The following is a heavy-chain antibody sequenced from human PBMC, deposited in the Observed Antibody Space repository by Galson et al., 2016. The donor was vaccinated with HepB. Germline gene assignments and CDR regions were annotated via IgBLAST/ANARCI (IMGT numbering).Heavy chain of an antibody. Sequence: SLRLSCAVSGFTFKTAWMSWVRQAPGKGLEWVGRIKSKSDGGTADYAAAVQGRFTISRDDSKNTLYLHMNGLKTEDTAVYYCATDRVLQFLEWLFDMNYWGQGTLVTVSS. J-gene: IGHJ4*02. D-gene: IGHD3-3*01. CDR2: IKSKSDGGTA. V-gene: IGHV3-15*07. CDR3: ATDRVLQFLEWLFDMNY. CDR1: GFTFKTAW.